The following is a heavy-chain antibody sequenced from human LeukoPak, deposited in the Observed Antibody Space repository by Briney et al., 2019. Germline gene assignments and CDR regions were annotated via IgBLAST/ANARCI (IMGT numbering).Heavy chain of an antibody. CDR1: GGSFSGYY. J-gene: IGHJ5*02. Sequence: SETLSLTCAVYGGSFSGYYWSWIRQPPGKGLEWIGEINHSGSTNYNPSLKSRVTISVDTSKNQFSLKLSSVTAADTAVYYCARDTAVAGTDHWFDPWGQGTLVTVSS. D-gene: IGHD6-19*01. CDR3: ARDTAVAGTDHWFDP. CDR2: INHSGST. V-gene: IGHV4-34*01.